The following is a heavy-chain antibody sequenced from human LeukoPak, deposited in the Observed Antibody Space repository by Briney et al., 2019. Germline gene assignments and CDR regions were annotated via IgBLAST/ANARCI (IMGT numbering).Heavy chain of an antibody. D-gene: IGHD5-12*01. V-gene: IGHV3-48*04. J-gene: IGHJ4*02. CDR3: ARESAYDYGDY. Sequence: AGGSLRLSCAASGFTFSSYSMNWVRQAPGKGLEWVSYISSSSSTIYYADSVKGRFTISRDNAKNSLYLQMNSLRAEDTAVYYCARESAYDYGDYWGQGTLVTVSS. CDR1: GFTFSSYS. CDR2: ISSSSSTI.